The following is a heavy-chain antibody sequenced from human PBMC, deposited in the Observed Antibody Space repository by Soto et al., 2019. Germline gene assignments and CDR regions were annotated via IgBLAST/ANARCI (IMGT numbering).Heavy chain of an antibody. CDR3: ARDRASHSSSWYRADYYYYGMDV. V-gene: IGHV4-31*03. Sequence: PSETLSLTCTVSGGSISSGGYYWSWIRQHPGKGLEWIGYIYYSGSTYYNPSLKSRVTISVDTSKNQFSLKLSSVTAADTAVYYCARDRASHSSSWYRADYYYYGMDVWGQGTTVTAP. D-gene: IGHD6-13*01. CDR2: IYYSGST. CDR1: GGSISSGGYY. J-gene: IGHJ6*02.